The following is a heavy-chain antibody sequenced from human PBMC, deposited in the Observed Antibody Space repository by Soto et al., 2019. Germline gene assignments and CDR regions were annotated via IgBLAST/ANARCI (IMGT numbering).Heavy chain of an antibody. Sequence: GGSLRLSCAVSGFTFSNYSMHWVRQAPGKGLEWVAVISKDGDKKYYADSVKGRFTISRDNSKNTLYLQMNSLRPEDTAVHYCEREWSVANPGYWGQGTQVTVSS. D-gene: IGHD5-12*01. CDR2: ISKDGDKK. J-gene: IGHJ4*02. V-gene: IGHV3-30-3*01. CDR1: GFTFSNYS. CDR3: EREWSVANPGY.